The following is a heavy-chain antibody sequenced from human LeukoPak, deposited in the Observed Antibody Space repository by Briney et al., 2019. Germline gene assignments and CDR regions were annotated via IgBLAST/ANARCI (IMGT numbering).Heavy chain of an antibody. D-gene: IGHD3-9*01. CDR2: ISYDGSNK. CDR3: AREIGYYKHYYYGMDV. J-gene: IGHJ6*02. CDR1: GFTFSSYA. Sequence: PGGSLRLSCAASGFTFSSYAMHWVRQAPGKGLEWVAVISYDGSNKYYADSVKGRFTISRDNSKNTLYLQMNSLRAEDTAVYYCAREIGYYKHYYYGMDVWGQGTTVTVSS. V-gene: IGHV3-30-3*01.